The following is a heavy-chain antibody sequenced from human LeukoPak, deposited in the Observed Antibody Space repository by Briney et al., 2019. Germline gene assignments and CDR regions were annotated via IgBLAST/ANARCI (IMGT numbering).Heavy chain of an antibody. V-gene: IGHV4-30-4*01. CDR3: ATAHCDGDCYPYYYYGMGV. D-gene: IGHD2-21*02. J-gene: IGHJ6*02. CDR1: GGSVSSGYYY. Sequence: KSSQTLSLTCIVSGGSVSSGYYYWSWIRQPPGKGLEWIGYIYDSGSTYYNPSLKSRLTISVDTSKNQFSLKLSSVTAADTAVYYCATAHCDGDCYPYYYYGMGVWGQGTTVTVSS. CDR2: IYDSGST.